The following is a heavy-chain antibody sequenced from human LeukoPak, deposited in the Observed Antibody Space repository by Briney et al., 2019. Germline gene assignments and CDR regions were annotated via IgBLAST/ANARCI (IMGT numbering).Heavy chain of an antibody. CDR2: ISWNSGSI. CDR3: AKGGYSSGWYYYFDY. CDR1: GFTFDDYA. Sequence: PGGSLRLSCAASGFTFDDYAMHWVRQAPGKGLEWVSGISWNSGSIGYADSVKGRFTISRDNAKNSLYLQMNSLRAEDTALYYCAKGGYSSGWYYYFDYWGQGTLVTVSS. J-gene: IGHJ4*02. V-gene: IGHV3-9*01. D-gene: IGHD6-19*01.